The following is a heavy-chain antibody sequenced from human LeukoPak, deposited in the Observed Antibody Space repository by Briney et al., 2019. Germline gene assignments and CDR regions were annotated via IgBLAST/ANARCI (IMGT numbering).Heavy chain of an antibody. CDR1: GGSIRDSEDH. J-gene: IGHJ4*02. Sequence: SETLSLTGTVSGGSIRDSEDHWTWIRQHPGKGLEWIGYTSNSGYPDSNPPLKSRVTISLDTSKNQFSLKLTSVTAADTAVYYCAREPTQPLRFGEFHPFDNWGQGTLVTVSS. CDR3: AREPTQPLRFGEFHPFDN. CDR2: TSNSGYP. D-gene: IGHD3-10*01. V-gene: IGHV4-31*03.